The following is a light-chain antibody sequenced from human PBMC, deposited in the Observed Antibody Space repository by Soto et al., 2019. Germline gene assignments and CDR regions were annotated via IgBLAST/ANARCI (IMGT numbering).Light chain of an antibody. Sequence: EIVLTQSPGTLSLSPGERATLSCRASQSVSSSYLAWYQQKPGQAPRLLIYAASTRATGIPARFSGSGSGTDFTLTISSLEPEDFAVYYCQQHADWPLTFGGGTKVDIK. J-gene: IGKJ4*01. V-gene: IGKV3D-20*02. CDR2: AAS. CDR1: QSVSSSY. CDR3: QQHADWPLT.